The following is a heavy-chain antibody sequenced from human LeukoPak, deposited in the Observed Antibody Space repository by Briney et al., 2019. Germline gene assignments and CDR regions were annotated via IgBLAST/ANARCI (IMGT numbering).Heavy chain of an antibody. CDR1: GFTFSSYG. CDR2: ISYDGSNK. J-gene: IGHJ3*02. CDR3: AKESALTNAFDI. D-gene: IGHD1-14*01. V-gene: IGHV3-30*18. Sequence: GRSLRLSCAASGFTFSSYGMHWFRQAPGKGLEWVAVISYDGSNKYYADSVKGRFTISRDNSKNTLYLQMNSLRAEDTAVYYCAKESALTNAFDIWGQGTMVTVSS.